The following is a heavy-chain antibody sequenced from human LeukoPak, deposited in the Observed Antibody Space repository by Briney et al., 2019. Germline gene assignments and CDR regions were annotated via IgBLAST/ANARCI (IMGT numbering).Heavy chain of an antibody. CDR3: ARRKWDGERPYYMDV. Sequence: GASVKVSCKASGYTFTGYYMHWVRQAPGQGLEWMGRINPNSGGTNYAQKFQGRVTMTRDTSTSTAYMELSRLRSDDTAVYYCARRKWDGERPYYMDVWGKGTTVTVSS. CDR2: INPNSGGT. CDR1: GYTFTGYY. D-gene: IGHD1-26*01. V-gene: IGHV1-2*06. J-gene: IGHJ6*03.